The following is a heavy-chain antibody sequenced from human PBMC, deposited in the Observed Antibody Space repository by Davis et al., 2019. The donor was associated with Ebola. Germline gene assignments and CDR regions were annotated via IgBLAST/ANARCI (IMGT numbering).Heavy chain of an antibody. CDR3: ARGGPYDSFDY. CDR1: GFTVSSNY. V-gene: IGHV3-53*01. D-gene: IGHD3-3*01. J-gene: IGHJ4*02. Sequence: GGSLRLSCAASGFTVSSNYMSWVRQAPGKGLDWVSLIYSGGSTYYADSVKGRFTISRDNSKNTLFLQMNTLRAEDTAVYYCARGGPYDSFDYWGQGTLVTVSS. CDR2: IYSGGST.